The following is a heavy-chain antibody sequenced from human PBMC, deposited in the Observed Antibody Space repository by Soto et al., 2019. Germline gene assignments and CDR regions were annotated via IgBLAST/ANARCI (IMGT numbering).Heavy chain of an antibody. CDR3: ARVAARGVPNAWRDP. J-gene: IGHJ5*02. Sequence: PGESLKISCKGSGYTFTNYWITWVRQMPGKGLEWMGRIDPSDSYTNYSPSFQGHVTISADKSTSTAYLQWNSLEASDTAMYYCARVAARGVPNAWRDPWGQGSLVTVSS. V-gene: IGHV5-10-1*01. CDR1: GYTFTNYW. D-gene: IGHD3-10*01. CDR2: IDPSDSYT.